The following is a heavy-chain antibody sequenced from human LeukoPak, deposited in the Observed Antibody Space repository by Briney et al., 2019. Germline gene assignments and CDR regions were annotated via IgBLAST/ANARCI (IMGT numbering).Heavy chain of an antibody. V-gene: IGHV3-23*01. CDR2: ISGSGGST. CDR1: GFTVSSNY. CDR3: AKDQTTRWYSSGWHDAFDI. J-gene: IGHJ3*02. Sequence: GGSLRLSCAASGFTVSSNYMSWVRQAPGKGLEWVSAISGSGGSTYYADSVKGRFTISRDNSKNTLYLQMNSLRAEDTAVYYCAKDQTTRWYSSGWHDAFDIWGQGTMVTVSS. D-gene: IGHD6-19*01.